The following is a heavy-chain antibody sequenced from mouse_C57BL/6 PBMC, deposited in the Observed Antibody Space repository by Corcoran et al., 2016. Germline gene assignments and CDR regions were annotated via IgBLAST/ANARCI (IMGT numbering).Heavy chain of an antibody. CDR2: INTYSGVP. V-gene: IGHV9-3*01. CDR1: GYTLTTYG. Sequence: QIQLVQSGPELKKPGETVKISCKASGYTLTTYGMSWVKQAPGKGLKWMGWINTYSGVPTYADDFKGRFAFSLETSASTAYLQINNLKNEDTATYFCARDSNWYFDVWGTGTTVTVSS. D-gene: IGHD2-5*01. CDR3: ARDSNWYFDV. J-gene: IGHJ1*03.